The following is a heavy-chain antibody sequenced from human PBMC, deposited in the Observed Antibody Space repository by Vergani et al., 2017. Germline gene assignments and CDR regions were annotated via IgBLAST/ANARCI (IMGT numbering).Heavy chain of an antibody. D-gene: IGHD1-26*01. CDR2: ISYDGSNK. CDR3: AKAQWELRCDY. V-gene: IGHV3-30*18. J-gene: IGHJ4*02. Sequence: QVQLVESGGGVVQPGRSLRLSCAASGFTFSSYGMHWVRQAPGKGLEWVAVISYDGSNKYYADSVKGRFTISRDNSKNTLYLQMNSLRAEDTAVYYCAKAQWELRCDYWGQGTLVTVSS. CDR1: GFTFSSYG.